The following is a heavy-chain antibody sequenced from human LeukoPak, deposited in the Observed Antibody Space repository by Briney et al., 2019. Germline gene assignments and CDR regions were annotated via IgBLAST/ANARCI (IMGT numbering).Heavy chain of an antibody. CDR2: IKQDGSEK. CDR1: GFTFSSYW. J-gene: IGHJ4*02. CDR3: ARDGYSYGYFFDY. V-gene: IGHV3-7*01. D-gene: IGHD5-18*01. Sequence: PGGSLRLSCAASGFTFSSYWMSWVRQAPGKGLEWVANIKQDGSEKYYVDSAKGRFTISRDNAKNSLYLQMNSLRAEDTAVYYCARDGYSYGYFFDYWGQGTLVTVSS.